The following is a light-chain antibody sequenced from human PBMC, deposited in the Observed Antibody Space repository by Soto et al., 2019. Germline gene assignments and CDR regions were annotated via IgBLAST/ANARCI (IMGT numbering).Light chain of an antibody. Sequence: SALTQPAAVSGSPGQSITISCTGTSSDVSGYNYVSWYQQHPGKAPKLMIYDVSNRPSGVSNRFSGSKSGNTASLTISGLQAEDAADYYCSSYTGSSTYVVFGGGTKLTVL. CDR3: SSYTGSSTYVV. CDR1: SSDVSGYNY. J-gene: IGLJ2*01. V-gene: IGLV2-14*01. CDR2: DVS.